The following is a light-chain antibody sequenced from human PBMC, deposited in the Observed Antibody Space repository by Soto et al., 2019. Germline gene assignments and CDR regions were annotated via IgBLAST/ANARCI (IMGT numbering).Light chain of an antibody. Sequence: DIRMTQSPSTLSASVGDRVTITCRASQNIGTWLAWYQQKPGKAPDLLIYDASTLESGVPSRFSGSGSGTEFTLTISSLQPGDLATYYCQQCGDSWSFGQGTQVEIK. J-gene: IGKJ1*01. CDR1: QNIGTW. V-gene: IGKV1-5*01. CDR2: DAS. CDR3: QQCGDSWS.